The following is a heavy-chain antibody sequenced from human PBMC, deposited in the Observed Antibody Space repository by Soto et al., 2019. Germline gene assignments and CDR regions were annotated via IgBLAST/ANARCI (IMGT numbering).Heavy chain of an antibody. V-gene: IGHV1-8*01. CDR2: MNPHTGDT. Sequence: QVPLVQSGAEVKKPGASVRVSCETAGYSFSNYDINWVRQATGQGLEWVGWMNPHTGDTGYAQKFQGRVTMTRNTSISTAYMELSSLTSEDTAVYYCARNMVRGMNYLDPWGQGTQVTVS. CDR3: ARNMVRGMNYLDP. D-gene: IGHD3-10*01. J-gene: IGHJ5*02. CDR1: GYSFSNYD.